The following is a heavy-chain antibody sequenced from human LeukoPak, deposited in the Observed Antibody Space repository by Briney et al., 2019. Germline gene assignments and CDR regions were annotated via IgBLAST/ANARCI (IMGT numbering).Heavy chain of an antibody. CDR2: IYHSGST. D-gene: IGHD6-6*01. V-gene: IGHV4-59*01. CDR1: GGSISTYY. J-gene: IGHJ1*01. Sequence: SETLSLTCTVSGGSISTYYWNWIRQPPGKGLEWIGYIYHSGSTNYNPSLQSRVTISVDRSKNQFSLNLNSVTAADTAVYYCARGGAARLHFQNWGQGTLVTVSS. CDR3: ARGGAARLHFQN.